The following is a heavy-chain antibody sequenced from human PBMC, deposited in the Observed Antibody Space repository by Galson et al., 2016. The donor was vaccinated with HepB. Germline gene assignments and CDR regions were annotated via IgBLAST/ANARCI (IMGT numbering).Heavy chain of an antibody. CDR3: AEEVGTVHPSNWFDP. CDR1: GFTFSSYA. Sequence: SLRLSCAASGFTFSSYAMDWVRQAPRKGLEWVSAISRSGDATYYADSVKGRFTIFRDNSKDTLYLQMNSLRAEDTAVYYCAEEVGTVHPSNWFDPWGQGTLVTVSS. V-gene: IGHV3-23*01. D-gene: IGHD1-26*01. CDR2: ISRSGDAT. J-gene: IGHJ5*02.